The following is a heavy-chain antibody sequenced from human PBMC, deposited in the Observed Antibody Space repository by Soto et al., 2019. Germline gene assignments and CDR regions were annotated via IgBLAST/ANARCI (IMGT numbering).Heavy chain of an antibody. J-gene: IGHJ4*02. Sequence: EVQLVESGGGLVKPGGSLRLSCAASGFTFTRYSMNWVRQAPGKGLEWVSSISSTTNYIYYGDSMKGRFTISRDKAKNSLYLEMNRLRAEDKAVYYCSREAEDLTSNFDYWGQGTLVTVSS. CDR3: SREAEDLTSNFDY. CDR2: ISSTTNYI. V-gene: IGHV3-21*06. CDR1: GFTFTRYS.